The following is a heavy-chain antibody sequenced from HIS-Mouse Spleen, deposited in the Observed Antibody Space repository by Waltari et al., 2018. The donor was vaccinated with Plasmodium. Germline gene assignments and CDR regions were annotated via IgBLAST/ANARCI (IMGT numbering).Heavy chain of an antibody. CDR3: ARVLSIAAAGKDAFDI. V-gene: IGHV1-69*04. D-gene: IGHD6-13*01. Sequence: QVQLVQSGAEVKKPGSSVKVSCKASGGTSSSNDISWVRQAPGQGLEWMGSIIPILGITNYAQNFHGRVTITADKSTSTAYMELSSLRSEDTAVYYCARVLSIAAAGKDAFDIWGQGTMVTVSS. J-gene: IGHJ3*02. CDR1: GGTSSSND. CDR2: IIPILGIT.